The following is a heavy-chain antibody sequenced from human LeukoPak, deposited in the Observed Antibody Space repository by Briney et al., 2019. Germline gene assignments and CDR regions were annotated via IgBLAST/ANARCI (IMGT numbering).Heavy chain of an antibody. CDR1: GGSVSSGSYY. Sequence: SETLSLTCTVSGGSVSSGSYYWSWIRRPPGKGLEWIGYIYYSGSTNYNPSLKSRVTISVDTSNNQFSLKLSSVTAADTAVYYCATGYCSGGSCHLFDPWGQGTLVTVSS. CDR3: ATGYCSGGSCHLFDP. D-gene: IGHD2-15*01. CDR2: IYYSGST. J-gene: IGHJ5*02. V-gene: IGHV4-61*01.